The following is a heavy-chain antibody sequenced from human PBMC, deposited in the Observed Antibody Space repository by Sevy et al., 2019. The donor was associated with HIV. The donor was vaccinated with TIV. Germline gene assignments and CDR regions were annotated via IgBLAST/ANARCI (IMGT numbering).Heavy chain of an antibody. CDR1: GFSFHAYW. D-gene: IGHD6-13*01. Sequence: GGSLRLSCAGSGFSFHAYWMHWVRQAPGKGLEWLANINQDGSTNYYADSVKGRFTISRDNAKNLVYLQMNSLRPEDTGLYYCARAIAAAAGFWGRGTLVTVSS. CDR3: ARAIAAAAGF. CDR2: INQDGSTN. V-gene: IGHV3-7*01. J-gene: IGHJ4*02.